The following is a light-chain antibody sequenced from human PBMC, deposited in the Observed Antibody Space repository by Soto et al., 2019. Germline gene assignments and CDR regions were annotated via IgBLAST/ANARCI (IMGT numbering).Light chain of an antibody. J-gene: IGLJ3*02. CDR1: SSNIGAGYD. CDR3: QSYDSSQSGWV. CDR2: GNS. V-gene: IGLV1-40*01. Sequence: QSVLTQPPSVSGAPGQRVTISCTGSSSNIGAGYDVHWYQQLPGTAPKRLIYGNSNRPSGVPDRFSGSKSGTSASLAITGLQAEDEADYYCQSYDSSQSGWVFGGGTKLTVL.